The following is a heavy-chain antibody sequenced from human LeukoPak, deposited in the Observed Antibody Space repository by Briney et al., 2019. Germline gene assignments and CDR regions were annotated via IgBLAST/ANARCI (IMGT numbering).Heavy chain of an antibody. CDR1: GFTVSSNY. Sequence: GGSLGLSCAASGFTVSSNYVSWVRQAPGKGLEWVSVIYSGGSTYYADSVKGRFTISRDNSKNTLYLQMNSLRAEDTAVYYCATDRWSGSYSYWGQGTLVTVSS. D-gene: IGHD3-10*01. CDR3: ATDRWSGSYSY. J-gene: IGHJ4*02. V-gene: IGHV3-53*01. CDR2: IYSGGST.